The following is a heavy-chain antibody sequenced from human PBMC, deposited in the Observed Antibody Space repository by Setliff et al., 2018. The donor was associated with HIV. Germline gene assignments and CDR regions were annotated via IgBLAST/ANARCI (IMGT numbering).Heavy chain of an antibody. CDR3: ARGDSTRPTQLLDV. D-gene: IGHD2-2*01. Sequence: PSETLSLTCAVSGGSISSSNYWSWVRQPPGKGLEWIGEIYHSGSVNHNPSLRSRVTMSVDKSKNQFSLRLSSVTAADTAVYYCARGDSTRPTQLLDVWGKGTTVTVSS. V-gene: IGHV4-4*02. CDR2: IYHSGSV. CDR1: GGSISSSNY. J-gene: IGHJ6*04.